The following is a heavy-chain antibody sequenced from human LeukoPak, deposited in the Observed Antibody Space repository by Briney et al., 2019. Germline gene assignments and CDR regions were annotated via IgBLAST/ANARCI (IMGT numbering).Heavy chain of an antibody. D-gene: IGHD6-13*01. CDR1: GFTFSSYG. CDR2: ISYDGSNK. CDR3: AKDRGAAAGGYYYGMDV. Sequence: PGRSLRLSCAASGFTFSSYGMHWVRQAPGKGLEWVAVISYDGSNKYYADSVKGRFTISRDNSRNTLYLQMNSLRAEDTAVYYCAKDRGAAAGGYYYGMDVWGQGTTVTVSS. J-gene: IGHJ6*02. V-gene: IGHV3-30*18.